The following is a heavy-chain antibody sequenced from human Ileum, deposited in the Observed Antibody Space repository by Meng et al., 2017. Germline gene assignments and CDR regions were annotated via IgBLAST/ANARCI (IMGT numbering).Heavy chain of an antibody. CDR1: GGSISSGSHC. CDR3: ARRTGEVDLLDY. V-gene: IGHV4-39*01. D-gene: IGHD7-27*01. J-gene: IGHJ4*02. CDR2: ICYSGNT. Sequence: QLQLQESGPGLVKPSETLSLMCTVSGGSISSGSHCCDWIRQPPGKGLEWIGSICYSGNTYYNPSLKSRVSMSVDTSKKQISLKLNSVTAADTAVYYCARRTGEVDLLDYWGQGTLVTVSS.